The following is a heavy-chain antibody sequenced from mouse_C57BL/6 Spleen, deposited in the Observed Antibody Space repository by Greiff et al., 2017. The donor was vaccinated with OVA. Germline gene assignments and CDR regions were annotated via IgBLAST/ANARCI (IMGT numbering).Heavy chain of an antibody. Sequence: VQLQQPGAELVRPGSSVKLSCKASGYTFTSYWMDWVKQRPGQGLEWIGNIYPSDSETHYNQKFKDKATLTVDKSSSTAYMQLSSLTSEDSAVYYCARSAYGNYYAMDYWGQGTSVTVSS. CDR2: IYPSDSET. V-gene: IGHV1-61*01. J-gene: IGHJ4*01. CDR1: GYTFTSYW. CDR3: ARSAYGNYYAMDY. D-gene: IGHD2-1*01.